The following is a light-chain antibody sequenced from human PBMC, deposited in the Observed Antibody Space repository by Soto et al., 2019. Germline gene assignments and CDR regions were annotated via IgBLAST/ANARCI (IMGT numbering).Light chain of an antibody. CDR3: CSYAGSRSWV. CDR1: NNDVANYNL. J-gene: IGLJ3*02. V-gene: IGLV2-23*01. CDR2: EGS. Sequence: QSALTQPASVSGSPGQSITISCTGTNNDVANYNLVSWYQQHPGKAPKLRIYEGSKRPSGVSNRFSGSKSANTASLTISGLQAEDEADYYCCSYAGSRSWVFGGGTKVTFL.